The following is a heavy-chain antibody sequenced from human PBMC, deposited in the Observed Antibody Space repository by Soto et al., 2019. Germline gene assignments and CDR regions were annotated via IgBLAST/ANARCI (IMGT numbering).Heavy chain of an antibody. J-gene: IGHJ4*02. CDR3: ARGPHPYDSSGYFDY. D-gene: IGHD3-22*01. V-gene: IGHV3-30-3*01. CDR1: GFTFSSYA. CDR2: ISYDGSNK. Sequence: LRLSCAASGFTFSSYAMHWVRQAPGKGLEWVAVISYDGSNKYYADSVKGRFTISRDNSKNTLYLQMNSLRAEDTAVYYCARGPHPYDSSGYFDYWGQGTLVTVSS.